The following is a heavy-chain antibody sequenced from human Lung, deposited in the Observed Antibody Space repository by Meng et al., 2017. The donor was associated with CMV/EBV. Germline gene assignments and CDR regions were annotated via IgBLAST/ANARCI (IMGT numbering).Heavy chain of an antibody. Sequence: GESLKISCAASGFTFSLYGMHWVRQAPGKGLEWVALISYDGTNKKYADSVKGRFTISRDNSKKTLSLQMNNLRAEDAAVYYCVRSIIVVKPATSYYFDYWGQGTLVTVSS. V-gene: IGHV3-30-3*01. CDR2: ISYDGTNK. CDR3: VRSIIVVKPATSYYFDY. J-gene: IGHJ4*02. CDR1: GFTFSLYG. D-gene: IGHD2-15*01.